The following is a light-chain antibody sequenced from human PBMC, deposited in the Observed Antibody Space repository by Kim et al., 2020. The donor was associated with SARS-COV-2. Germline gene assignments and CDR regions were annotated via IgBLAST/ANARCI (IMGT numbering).Light chain of an antibody. CDR1: QSVSRTY. Sequence: SPGDRATLSCRASQSVSRTYLDWDQQKPGQPPRLHVYGAFSRATGIPDRFSASVSGRDFTLTISRLEAEDFAGLYCQQYGNSPQTFGGGTKVDIK. V-gene: IGKV3-20*01. CDR2: GAF. J-gene: IGKJ4*01. CDR3: QQYGNSPQT.